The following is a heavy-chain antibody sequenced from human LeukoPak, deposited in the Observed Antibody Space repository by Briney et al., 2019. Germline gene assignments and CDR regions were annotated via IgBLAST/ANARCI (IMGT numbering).Heavy chain of an antibody. CDR3: ARLDASGLDY. CDR1: GFTFSSYE. V-gene: IGHV3-48*03. Sequence: AGGSLRLSCAASGFTFSSYEMNWLRQAPGKGLEWVSYISGSGSTIYYADSVKGRFSISRDNAKNSLYLQMNSLRADDTAVYYCARLDASGLDYWGQGTLVTVSS. D-gene: IGHD6-19*01. CDR2: ISGSGSTI. J-gene: IGHJ4*02.